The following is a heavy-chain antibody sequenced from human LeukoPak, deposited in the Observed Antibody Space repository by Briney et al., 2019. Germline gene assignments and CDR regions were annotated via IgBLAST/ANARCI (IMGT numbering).Heavy chain of an antibody. J-gene: IGHJ5*02. CDR1: GGSISSYY. Sequence: PSETLSLTCTVSGGSISSYYWSWIRQPPGKGLEWIGYIYYSGSTNYNPSLKSRVTISVDTSKNQFSLKLSSVTAADTAVYYCERGGIAVAGTFDPWGQGTLVTVSS. CDR2: IYYSGST. CDR3: ERGGIAVAGTFDP. D-gene: IGHD6-19*01. V-gene: IGHV4-59*01.